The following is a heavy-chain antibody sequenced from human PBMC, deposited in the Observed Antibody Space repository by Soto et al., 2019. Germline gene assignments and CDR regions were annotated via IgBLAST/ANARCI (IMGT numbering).Heavy chain of an antibody. CDR2: IRSKAYGGTT. Sequence: GGSLRLSCTASGFTFGDYAMSWFRQSPGKGLEWVGFIRSKAYGGTTGYAASVKDRFTISRDDSKSIAYLQMNSLKTEDTAVYYCTRPYYYDSTGYQRYWGQGTLVTVSS. CDR3: TRPYYYDSTGYQRY. CDR1: GFTFGDYA. J-gene: IGHJ4*02. D-gene: IGHD3-22*01. V-gene: IGHV3-49*03.